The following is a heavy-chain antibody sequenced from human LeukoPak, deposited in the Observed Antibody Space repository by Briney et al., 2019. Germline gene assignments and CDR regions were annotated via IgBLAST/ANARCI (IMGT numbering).Heavy chain of an antibody. J-gene: IGHJ5*02. CDR3: ARYCSGGSCYSSSWFDP. V-gene: IGHV4-34*01. Sequence: PSETLSLTCAVYGGSFSGYYWSWIRQPPGKGLEWIGEINHSGSTNYNPSLKSRVTISVDTSKNQFSLKLSSVTAADTAVYYCARYCSGGSCYSSSWFDPWGQGTLVTVSS. CDR1: GGSFSGYY. D-gene: IGHD2-15*01. CDR2: INHSGST.